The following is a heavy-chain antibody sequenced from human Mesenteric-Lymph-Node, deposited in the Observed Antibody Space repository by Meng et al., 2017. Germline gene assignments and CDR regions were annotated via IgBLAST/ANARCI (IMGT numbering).Heavy chain of an antibody. D-gene: IGHD4-23*01. CDR3: AKDKTVVTPWYFDY. J-gene: IGHJ4*02. V-gene: IGHV4-61*02. CDR2: IYTSGST. CDR1: GGSISSGSYY. Sequence: SETLSLTCTVSGGSISSGSYYWSWIRQPAGKGLEWIGRIYTSGSTNYNPSLKSRVTISVDTSKNQFSLKLSSVTAADTAVYYCAKDKTVVTPWYFDYWGQGTLVTVSS.